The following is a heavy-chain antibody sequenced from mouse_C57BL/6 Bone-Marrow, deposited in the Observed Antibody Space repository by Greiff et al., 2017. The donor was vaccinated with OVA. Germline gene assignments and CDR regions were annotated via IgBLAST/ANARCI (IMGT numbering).Heavy chain of an antibody. CDR2: ISSGGSYT. Sequence: EVQRVESGGDLVKPGGSLKLSCAASGFTFSSYGMSWVRQTPDKRLEWVATISSGGSYTYYPDSVKGRFTISRDNAKNTLYLQMSSLKSEDTAMYYCARDGYYRFAYWGQGTLVTVSA. CDR3: ARDGYYRFAY. J-gene: IGHJ3*01. D-gene: IGHD2-3*01. CDR1: GFTFSSYG. V-gene: IGHV5-6*01.